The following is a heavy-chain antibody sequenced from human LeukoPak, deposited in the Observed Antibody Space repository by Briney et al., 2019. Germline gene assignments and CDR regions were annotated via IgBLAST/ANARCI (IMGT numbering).Heavy chain of an antibody. CDR1: GFTFSSYA. Sequence: GGSLRLSCAASGFTFSSYAMSWVRQAPGKGLEWVSAISGSGGSTYYADSVKGRFTISRDNSKDTLYLQMNSLRAEDTAVYYCANGIPYYGSGFPFDYWGQGTLVTVSS. D-gene: IGHD3-10*01. CDR3: ANGIPYYGSGFPFDY. V-gene: IGHV3-23*01. J-gene: IGHJ4*02. CDR2: ISGSGGST.